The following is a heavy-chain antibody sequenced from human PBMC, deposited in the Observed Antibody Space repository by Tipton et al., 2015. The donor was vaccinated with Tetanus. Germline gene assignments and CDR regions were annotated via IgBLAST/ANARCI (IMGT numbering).Heavy chain of an antibody. D-gene: IGHD4-23*01. CDR1: GYTLTSYG. Sequence: QVQLVQSGAEVKKPGASVKVSCKASGYTLTSYGISWVRHAPGQGLEWMGWISAYNGNTYYAQKLQGRVTMTTDTSTSTAYMELRSLRSDDTAVYYCARDPPGGDSHYWCFDLWGRGTLVTVSS. CDR2: ISAYNGNT. J-gene: IGHJ2*01. CDR3: ARDPPGGDSHYWCFDL. V-gene: IGHV1-18*04.